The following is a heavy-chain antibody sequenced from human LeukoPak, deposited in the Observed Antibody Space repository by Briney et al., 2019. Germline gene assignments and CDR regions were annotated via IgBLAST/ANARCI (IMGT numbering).Heavy chain of an antibody. V-gene: IGHV4-31*03. J-gene: IGHJ3*02. CDR1: GDSITSGSCY. CDR2: IYYTGGT. Sequence: PSETLSLTCTVSGDSITSGSCYWAWIRQHPGKGLEWIGYIYYTGGTHYNPSLKSRLTISVDTSENHFSLKLSSVTAADTAIYFCARAPGAFDIWGQGTMVTVSS. CDR3: ARAPGAFDI.